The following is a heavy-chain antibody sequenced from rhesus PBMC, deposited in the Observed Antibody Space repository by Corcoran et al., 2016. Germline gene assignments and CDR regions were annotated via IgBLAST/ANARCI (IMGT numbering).Heavy chain of an antibody. CDR2: IYWDDSK. J-gene: IGHJ5-1*01. Sequence: QVTLKESGPALVKPTQTLTLTCIFSGFSLTTGGRCVGCIRQPPGKALEWLASIYWDDSKYYTPSLKTRLTISKDTSKNQVVLTMTNMDLVDTATYYCARITGVLIKGDVWGAGVLVTVSS. V-gene: IGHV2S1*01. D-gene: IGHD3-34*01. CDR3: ARITGVLIKGDV. CDR1: GFSLTTGGRC.